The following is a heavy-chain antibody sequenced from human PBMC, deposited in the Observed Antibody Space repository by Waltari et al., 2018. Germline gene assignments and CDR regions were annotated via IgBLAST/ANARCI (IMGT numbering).Heavy chain of an antibody. Sequence: QVQLKEWGAGTLKPSETLSLTCAVYGGSFSGYHWTWIRQSPGKGLDWLGEINHPGVTNDNPSHKGRITILKDTSQNQFSLRLSSVTAADSAVYYCARGGVPDAYGDGSDYRNWFDPWGQGILVTVSS. V-gene: IGHV4-34*01. CDR3: ARGGVPDAYGDGSDYRNWFDP. J-gene: IGHJ5*02. CDR1: GGSFSGYH. D-gene: IGHD4-17*01. CDR2: INHPGVT.